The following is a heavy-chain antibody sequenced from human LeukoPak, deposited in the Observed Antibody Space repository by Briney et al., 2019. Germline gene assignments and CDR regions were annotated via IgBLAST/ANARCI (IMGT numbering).Heavy chain of an antibody. CDR2: ISGSNGDT. CDR1: GYTYTING. D-gene: IGHD3-16*02. CDR3: ARDPMITLVGVFASRPLNI. J-gene: IGHJ3*02. V-gene: IGHV1-18*01. Sequence: ASVKVSCKAPGYTYTINGISWVRQAPGQGLEWMGWISGSNGDTNYAQRFQGRVTMTTDTSTSTVYMELRSLRSDDTAVYYCARDPMITLVGVFASRPLNIWGQGTMVSVSS.